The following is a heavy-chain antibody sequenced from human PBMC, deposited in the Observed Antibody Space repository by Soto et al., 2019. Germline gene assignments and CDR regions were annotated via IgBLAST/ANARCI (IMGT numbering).Heavy chain of an antibody. Sequence: EVQLLESGGGLVQPGGSLRLSCAASGFTFSSYAMNWVRQAPGKGLEWVSVISGSGDSTYYADSVKGRFTISRDNSKKTLYLQMNSLRAENTAVYYCARRTSGWYFDLWGRGTLVTVSS. CDR1: GFTFSSYA. D-gene: IGHD2-2*01. CDR3: ARRTSGWYFDL. V-gene: IGHV3-23*01. J-gene: IGHJ2*01. CDR2: ISGSGDST.